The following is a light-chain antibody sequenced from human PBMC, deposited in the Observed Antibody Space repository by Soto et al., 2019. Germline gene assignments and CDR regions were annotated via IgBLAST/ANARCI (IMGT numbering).Light chain of an antibody. J-gene: IGLJ1*01. Sequence: SYELAQPPSVSVAPRQTARITCGGNNIGSKSVHWYQQKPGQAPVLVVCDDTDRPSGIPERFSGSNSGNTATLTISRVEAGDDADYYCQVWDSSSDHCVFGTGTKVTVL. CDR2: DDT. CDR1: NIGSKS. V-gene: IGLV3-21*02. CDR3: QVWDSSSDHCV.